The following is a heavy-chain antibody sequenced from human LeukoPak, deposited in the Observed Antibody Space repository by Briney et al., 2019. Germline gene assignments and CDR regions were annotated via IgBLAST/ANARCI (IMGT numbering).Heavy chain of an antibody. CDR2: INQDGSEK. D-gene: IGHD3-3*02. CDR3: ARRVASPLSWFDP. J-gene: IGHJ5*02. V-gene: IGHV3-7*01. CDR1: GFTVSSYW. Sequence: PGGSLRLSCAASGFTVSSYWMTWVRQAPGKGLEWVANINQDGSEKYYVDSVKGRFTISRDKNSLYLQMNSLRAEDTAVYYCARRVASPLSWFDPWGQGTLVTVSS.